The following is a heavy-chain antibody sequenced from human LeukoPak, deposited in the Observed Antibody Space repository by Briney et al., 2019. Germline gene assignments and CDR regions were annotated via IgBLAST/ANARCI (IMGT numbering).Heavy chain of an antibody. CDR1: GFTLSSYW. V-gene: IGHV3-7*01. Sequence: PGGSLRLSCAASGFTLSSYWMSWVRQAPGKGLEWVANIKQDGSEKYYVDSVKGRFTISRDNAKNSLYLQMNSLRAEDTAVYYCARVEWQQLVKYYYGMDVWGQGTTVTVSS. D-gene: IGHD6-13*01. J-gene: IGHJ6*02. CDR2: IKQDGSEK. CDR3: ARVEWQQLVKYYYGMDV.